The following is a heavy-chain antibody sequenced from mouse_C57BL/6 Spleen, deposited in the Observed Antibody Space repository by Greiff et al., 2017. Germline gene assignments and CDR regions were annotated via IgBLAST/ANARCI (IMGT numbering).Heavy chain of an antibody. J-gene: IGHJ3*01. Sequence: QVQLQQSGAELAKPGASVKLSCKASGYTFTGYWMHWVKQRPGQGLEWVGYINPSSGYTKYNQKCKDKATWTADKSSSTAYMQLSSLTYEDSAVYCCARSQAVAPWFAYWGQGTLVTVSA. CDR2: INPSSGYT. CDR3: ARSQAVAPWFAY. CDR1: GYTFTGYW. D-gene: IGHD3-2*02. V-gene: IGHV1-7*01.